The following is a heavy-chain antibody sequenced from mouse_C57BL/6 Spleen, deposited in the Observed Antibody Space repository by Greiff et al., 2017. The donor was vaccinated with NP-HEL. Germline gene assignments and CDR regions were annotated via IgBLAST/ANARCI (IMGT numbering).Heavy chain of an antibody. V-gene: IGHV7-3*01. D-gene: IGHD1-1*01. Sequence: EVKLMESGGGLVQPGGSLSLSCAASGFTFTDYYMSWVRQPPGKALEWLGFIRNKANGYTTEYSASVKGRFTISRDNSQIILYLQMNALIAEDIATYYCARYRYYYGSSYGYFDVWGTGTTVTVSS. CDR2: IRNKANGYTT. CDR1: GFTFTDYY. J-gene: IGHJ1*03. CDR3: ARYRYYYGSSYGYFDV.